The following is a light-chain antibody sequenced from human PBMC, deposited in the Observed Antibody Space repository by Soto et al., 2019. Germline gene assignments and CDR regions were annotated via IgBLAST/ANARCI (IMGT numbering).Light chain of an antibody. V-gene: IGKV3-11*01. CDR1: QSVSSY. CDR2: DAV. CDR3: QQRINWPFT. Sequence: ETVLTQSPATLSLSPGERATLSCRASQSVSSYLAWYQQKPGQAPRLLIYDAVNRATDIPARFSGSGSGTDFTLTIGSLEPEDSGVYYCQQRINWPFTFGGGTRVEIK. J-gene: IGKJ4*01.